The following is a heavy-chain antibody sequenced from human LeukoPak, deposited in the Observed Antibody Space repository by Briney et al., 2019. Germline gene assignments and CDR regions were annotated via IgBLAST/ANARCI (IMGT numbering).Heavy chain of an antibody. D-gene: IGHD3-3*01. J-gene: IGHJ3*02. CDR1: GYTFTSYY. V-gene: IGHV1-46*01. CDR2: INPSGGST. Sequence: ASVKVSCKASGYTFTSYYMHWGRQAPGQGLEWMGIINPSGGSTSYAQKFQGRVTMTRDTSTSTVYMELSSLRSEDTAVYYCARDRSRISLIFGVVHDAFDIWGQGTMVTVSS. CDR3: ARDRSRISLIFGVVHDAFDI.